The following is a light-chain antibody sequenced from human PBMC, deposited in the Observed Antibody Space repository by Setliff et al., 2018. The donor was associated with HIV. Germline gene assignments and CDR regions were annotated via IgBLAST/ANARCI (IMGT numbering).Light chain of an antibody. J-gene: IGLJ1*01. CDR2: DVS. Sequence: QSALTQPASVSGSPGQSITISCTGTSSDVGGYNYVSWYQQHPGKAPKLMIYDVSKRPSGVSNRFSGSKSGNTASLTISGLLAEDEADYYCSSYTSSTTYVFGPGTKVTVL. V-gene: IGLV2-14*01. CDR1: SSDVGGYNY. CDR3: SSYTSSTTYV.